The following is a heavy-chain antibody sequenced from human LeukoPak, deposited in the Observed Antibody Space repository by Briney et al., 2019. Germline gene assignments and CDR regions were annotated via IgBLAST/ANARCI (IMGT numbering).Heavy chain of an antibody. CDR1: GGSISSSTYS. Sequence: SETLSLTCAVSGGSISSSTYSWTWIRQPPGKGLEWIGYIYSSGSAYYNPSLKSRFTISVDASKNQFSLKLSSVTAADTAVYYCARAIINLTFGGWFDPWGQGTLVTVSS. CDR2: IYSSGSA. J-gene: IGHJ5*02. D-gene: IGHD3-16*01. CDR3: ARAIINLTFGGWFDP. V-gene: IGHV4-30-4*07.